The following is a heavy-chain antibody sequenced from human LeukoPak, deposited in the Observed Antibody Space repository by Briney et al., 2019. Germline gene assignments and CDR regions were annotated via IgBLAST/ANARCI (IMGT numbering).Heavy chain of an antibody. CDR3: AKLGGHPLHNYYVGV. D-gene: IGHD3-16*01. Sequence: GGSLRLSCAAPGFTFTSNPMSWVRQAPGRGRERGSVILDSGYSTFYANSVKGSFTISRDNSNNTLYLQINSLRAEDTAVYYCAKLGGHPLHNYYVGVWGKGNTVAVSS. CDR2: ILDSGYST. V-gene: IGHV3-23*01. J-gene: IGHJ6*03. CDR1: GFTFTSNP.